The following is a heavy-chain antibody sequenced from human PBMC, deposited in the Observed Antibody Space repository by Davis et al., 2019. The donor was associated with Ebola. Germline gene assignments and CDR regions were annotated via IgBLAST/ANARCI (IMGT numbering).Heavy chain of an antibody. CDR2: IRSKANNYAT. V-gene: IGHV3-73*01. J-gene: IGHJ4*02. CDR3: TRHTVRSLPFDY. Sequence: PGGSLRLSCATSGFTFSGSAMHWVRQASGKGLEWLGRIRSKANNYATEYAASVTGRFTISRDESKNTAYLQMNSLKTDYTAVYYCTRHTVRSLPFDYWGQGTQVTVSS. D-gene: IGHD4-11*01. CDR1: GFTFSGSA.